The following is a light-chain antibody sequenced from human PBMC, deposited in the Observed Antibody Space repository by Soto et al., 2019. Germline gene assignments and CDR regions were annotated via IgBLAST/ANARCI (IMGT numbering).Light chain of an antibody. CDR2: RAS. V-gene: IGKV3-15*01. J-gene: IGKJ2*01. CDR3: QQYNNWPYT. CDR1: QHVSSN. Sequence: EIVMAQSTATLSVSPGGSATLSCRASQHVSSNFAWYRQKPGQAPTLLIYRASTRATGIPARFSGSGSGTEFTLPISSLQSEDFAVYYCQQYNNWPYTFGQGTKLEIK.